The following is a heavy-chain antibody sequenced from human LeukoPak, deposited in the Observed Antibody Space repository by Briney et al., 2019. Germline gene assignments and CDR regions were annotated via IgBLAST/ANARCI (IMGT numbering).Heavy chain of an antibody. CDR1: GFTFSSYN. CDR3: ARVTMIEVALGFYGMDV. Sequence: GGSLRLSCAASGFTFSSYNMNWVRQAPGKGLEWVSSISSSHTYTYYADSVKGRFTISRDNAKNSLYLQMNSLRAEDTAVYHCARVTMIEVALGFYGMDVWGQGTTVTVSS. V-gene: IGHV3-21*01. D-gene: IGHD3-22*01. J-gene: IGHJ6*02. CDR2: ISSSHTYT.